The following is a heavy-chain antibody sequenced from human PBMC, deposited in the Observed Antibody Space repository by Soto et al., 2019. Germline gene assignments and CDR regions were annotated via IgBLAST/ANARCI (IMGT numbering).Heavy chain of an antibody. CDR1: GFTITSCG. V-gene: IGHV1-18*01. CDR3: AREGLGYCISTSCYVTWFDP. J-gene: IGHJ5*02. CDR2: ISAYNGNT. D-gene: IGHD2-2*01. Sequence: GASVKVSCKASGFTITSCGMSWVRQSPGQGLEWMGWISAYNGNTNYAQKLQGRVTMTTDTSTSTAYMELRSLRSDDTAVYYCAREGLGYCISTSCYVTWFDPWGQGTLVTVSS.